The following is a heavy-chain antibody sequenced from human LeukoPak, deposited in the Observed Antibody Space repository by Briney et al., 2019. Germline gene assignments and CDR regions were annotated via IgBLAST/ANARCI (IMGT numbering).Heavy chain of an antibody. D-gene: IGHD4-23*01. V-gene: IGHV4-31*03. J-gene: IGHJ4*02. CDR1: GGSISSGGYY. Sequence: SETLSLTCTVSGGSISSGGYYWSWIRQHSGKGLEWIGYIYYSGSTYYNPSLKSRVTISVDTSKNQFSLKLSSVTAADTAVYYRARGLTPFYGGIPQNYFDYWGQGTLVTVSS. CDR3: ARGLTPFYGGIPQNYFDY. CDR2: IYYSGST.